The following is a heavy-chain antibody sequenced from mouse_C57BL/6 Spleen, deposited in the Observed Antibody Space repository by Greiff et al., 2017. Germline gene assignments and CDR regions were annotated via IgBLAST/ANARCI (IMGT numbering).Heavy chain of an antibody. Sequence: EVHLVESGGDLVKPGGSLKLSCAASGFTFSSYGMSWVRQTPDKRLEWVATISTGGSYTYYPDSVKGRFTISRDNAKNTLYLQMSSLKSEDTAMDYCARHTNYGSSYARDYWGQGTSVTVSA. D-gene: IGHD1-1*01. J-gene: IGHJ4*01. CDR1: GFTFSSYG. CDR2: ISTGGSYT. V-gene: IGHV5-6*01. CDR3: ARHTNYGSSYARDY.